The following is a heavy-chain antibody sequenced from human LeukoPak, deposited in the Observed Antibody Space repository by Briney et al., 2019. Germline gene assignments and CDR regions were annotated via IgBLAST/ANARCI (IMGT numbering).Heavy chain of an antibody. CDR3: ARYSGTYYASSFDY. V-gene: IGHV3-7*01. CDR2: IKEDGSEK. Sequence: GGSLRLSCAASGFTFTSYWMTWVRQAPGKGLEWVANIKEDGSEKYYVDPVKGRFTISRDNAKNSLYLQMNSLRAEDTAVYYCARYSGTYYASSFDYWGQGTLVTVSS. J-gene: IGHJ4*02. CDR1: GFTFTSYW. D-gene: IGHD1-26*01.